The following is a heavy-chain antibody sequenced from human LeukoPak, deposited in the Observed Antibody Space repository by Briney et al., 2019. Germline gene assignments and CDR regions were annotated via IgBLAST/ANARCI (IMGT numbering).Heavy chain of an antibody. D-gene: IGHD2-8*01. CDR3: ATYTNRLHY. CDR2: IHYTGST. V-gene: IGHV4-59*01. Sequence: SETLSLTCTVSSGSISYFYWNWIRQPPGKGLEWIGYIHYTGSTNYNPSLKSRVTISVDTSKNQFSLKLSSVTAADTAVYYCATYTNRLHYWGQGTLVTVSS. J-gene: IGHJ4*02. CDR1: SGSISYFY.